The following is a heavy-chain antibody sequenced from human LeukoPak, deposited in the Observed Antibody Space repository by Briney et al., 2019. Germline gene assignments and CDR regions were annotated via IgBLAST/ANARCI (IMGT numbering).Heavy chain of an antibody. D-gene: IGHD6-19*01. J-gene: IGHJ6*02. V-gene: IGHV3-66*01. CDR3: AREPLIAVAGTYYYYYGMDV. Sequence: GGSLRLSCAASGFTFSSYSMNWVRQAPGKGLEWVSVIYSGGSTYYADSVKGRFTISRDNSKNTLYLQMNSLRAEDTAVYYCAREPLIAVAGTYYYYYGMDVWGQGTTVTVSS. CDR2: IYSGGST. CDR1: GFTFSSYS.